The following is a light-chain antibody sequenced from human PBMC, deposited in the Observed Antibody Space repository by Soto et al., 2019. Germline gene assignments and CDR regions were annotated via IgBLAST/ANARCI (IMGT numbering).Light chain of an antibody. Sequence: DIKLSQSPSSLSASVGDRISIACLASQSISNHLNWYQQKPGKAPKLLIYAASSLQGGVPTRFSGSGSGTEFTLTISSLQPDDFANYYCQQSFSSFRTFGPGTKVDIK. CDR2: AAS. CDR3: QQSFSSFRT. CDR1: QSISNH. V-gene: IGKV1-39*01. J-gene: IGKJ3*01.